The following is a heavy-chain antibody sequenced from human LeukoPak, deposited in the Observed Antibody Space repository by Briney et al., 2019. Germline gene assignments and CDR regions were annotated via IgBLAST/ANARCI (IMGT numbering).Heavy chain of an antibody. CDR3: ARGLYSSSWYGIY. V-gene: IGHV1-2*02. Sequence: ASVEVSCKASGYTFTGYYMHWVRQAPGQGLEWMGWINPNSGGTNYAQKFQGRVTMTRDTSISTAYMELSRLRSDDTAVYYCARGLYSSSWYGIYWGQGTLVTVSS. CDR1: GYTFTGYY. D-gene: IGHD6-13*01. J-gene: IGHJ4*02. CDR2: INPNSGGT.